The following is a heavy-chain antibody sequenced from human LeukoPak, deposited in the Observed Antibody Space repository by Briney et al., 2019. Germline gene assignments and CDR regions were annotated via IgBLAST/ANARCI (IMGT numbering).Heavy chain of an antibody. V-gene: IGHV3-21*01. Sequence: GGSLRLSCAASGFTFSTYYMNWVRQAPGXGLEWVSFITGSSSYIYYTDSVKGRFTISRDNAKNSLFLQMNSLRDEDTAVYYCASGFSSSPYFDYWGQGTLVTVSS. J-gene: IGHJ4*02. D-gene: IGHD6-6*01. CDR3: ASGFSSSPYFDY. CDR1: GFTFSTYY. CDR2: ITGSSSYI.